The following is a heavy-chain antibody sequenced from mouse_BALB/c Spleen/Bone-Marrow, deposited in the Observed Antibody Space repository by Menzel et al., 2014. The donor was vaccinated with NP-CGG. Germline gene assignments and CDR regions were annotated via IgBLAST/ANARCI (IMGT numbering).Heavy chain of an antibody. CDR3: ERPYRYDKEFAY. CDR2: IDPSTGHT. Sequence: QVQLQQSGAELAKPGASVKMSCKASGSPFTTYWMHWFKQRPGQGLEWIGYIDPSTGHTEYNQNFKDKATLTADKSSSTAYMQPSSLTSEDSAVYYWERPYRYDKEFAYWGQGTPVTVSA. CDR1: GSPFTTYW. V-gene: IGHV1-7*01. J-gene: IGHJ3*01. D-gene: IGHD2-14*01.